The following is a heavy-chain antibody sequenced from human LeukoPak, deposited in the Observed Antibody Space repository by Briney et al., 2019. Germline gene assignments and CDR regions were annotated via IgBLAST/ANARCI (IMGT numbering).Heavy chain of an antibody. CDR1: GFTFSSYG. V-gene: IGHV3-30*18. D-gene: IGHD3-22*01. J-gene: IGHJ4*02. CDR2: ISYDGSNK. CDR3: AKGESYYYDSSGYQIDY. Sequence: GGSLRLSCAASGFTFSSYGMHWVRQAPGKGLEWVAVISYDGSNKYYADSVKGRFTISRDNSKNTLYLQMNSLRAEDTAVYYCAKGESYYYDSSGYQIDYWGQGTLVTVSS.